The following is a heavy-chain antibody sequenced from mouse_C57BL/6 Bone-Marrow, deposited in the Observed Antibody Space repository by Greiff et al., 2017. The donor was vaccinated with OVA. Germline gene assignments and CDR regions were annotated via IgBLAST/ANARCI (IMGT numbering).Heavy chain of an antibody. D-gene: IGHD2-5*01. CDR3: ARKHYSNYEGFAY. CDR1: GYTFTSYW. Sequence: VQLQQPGAELVMPGASVKLSCKASGYTFTSYWMHWVKQRPGQGLEWIGEIDPSDSYTNYNQKFKGKSTLTVDKSSSTAYMQLSSLTSEYSAVYYCARKHYSNYEGFAYWGQGTLVTVSA. CDR2: IDPSDSYT. V-gene: IGHV1-69*01. J-gene: IGHJ3*01.